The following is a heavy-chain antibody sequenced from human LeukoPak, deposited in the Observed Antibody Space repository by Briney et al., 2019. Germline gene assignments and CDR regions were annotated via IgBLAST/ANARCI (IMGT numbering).Heavy chain of an antibody. J-gene: IGHJ6*02. Sequence: GGSLRLSCAASGFTFSSYAMSWVRQAPGEGLEWVSAISGSGGSTYYADPVKGRFTISRDNSKNTLYLQMNSLRAEDTAVYYCAEDVKATAGTGYHYYCGMDVWGQGTTVTVSS. D-gene: IGHD1-1*01. CDR2: ISGSGGST. CDR1: GFTFSSYA. CDR3: AEDVKATAGTGYHYYCGMDV. V-gene: IGHV3-23*01.